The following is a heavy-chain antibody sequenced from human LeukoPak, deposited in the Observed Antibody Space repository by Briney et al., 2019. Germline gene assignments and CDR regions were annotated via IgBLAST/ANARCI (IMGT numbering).Heavy chain of an antibody. CDR3: ARDSSGYALAY. J-gene: IGHJ4*02. Sequence: GASVKVSCKASGYTFTSYYMHWVRQAPGQGLEWMGIINPSGGSTSYAQKFQGRVTMTRDMSTSTVYMELSSLRSEDTAVYYCARDSSGYALAYWGQGTLVTVSS. CDR1: GYTFTSYY. D-gene: IGHD3-22*01. CDR2: INPSGGST. V-gene: IGHV1-46*01.